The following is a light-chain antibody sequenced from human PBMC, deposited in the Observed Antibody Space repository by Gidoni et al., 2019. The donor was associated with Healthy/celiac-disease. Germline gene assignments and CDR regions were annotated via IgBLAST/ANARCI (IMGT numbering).Light chain of an antibody. CDR1: SSDVGGYNY. CDR3: SSYAGSNKLE. J-gene: IGLJ2*01. CDR2: EVI. Sequence: QSALTQPPSASGSPGQSVTISCTGTSSDVGGYNYVYSYQQHPGKAPKLMIYEVIKRPSGVPDRFSGSKSGNTASLTVSGLQAEDEADYYGSSYAGSNKLEFGGGTNPTVL. V-gene: IGLV2-8*01.